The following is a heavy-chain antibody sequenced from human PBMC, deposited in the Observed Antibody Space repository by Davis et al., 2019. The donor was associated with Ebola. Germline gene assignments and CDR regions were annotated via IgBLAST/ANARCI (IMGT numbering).Heavy chain of an antibody. V-gene: IGHV1-46*01. D-gene: IGHD2-8*01. CDR1: GYTFTSYY. Sequence: ASVPVSCKASGYTFTSYYMHWVRQAPAQRLEWMGIINPSGGSTSYAQKFQGRVTMTRDTSTSTVYMELSSLRSEDTAVYYCASGYCTNGVCYPGELGYWGQGTLVTVSS. CDR3: ASGYCTNGVCYPGELGY. CDR2: INPSGGST. J-gene: IGHJ4*02.